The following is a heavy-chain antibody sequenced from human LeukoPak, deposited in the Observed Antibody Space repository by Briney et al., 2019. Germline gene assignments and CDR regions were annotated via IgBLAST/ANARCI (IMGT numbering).Heavy chain of an antibody. J-gene: IGHJ4*02. CDR1: GGSISSGGYY. V-gene: IGHV4-31*03. CDR2: IYYSGST. CDR3: ARGAPPSYDSSGYYPY. Sequence: SRTLSLTCTVSGGSISSGGYYWSWIRQHPGKGLEWIGYIYYSGSTYYNPSLKSRVTISVDTSKNQFSLKLSSVTAADTAVYYCARGAPPSYDSSGYYPYWGQGTLVTVSS. D-gene: IGHD3-22*01.